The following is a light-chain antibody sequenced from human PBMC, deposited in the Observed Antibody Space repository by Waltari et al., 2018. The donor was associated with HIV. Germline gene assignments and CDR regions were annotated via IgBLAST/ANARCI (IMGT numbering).Light chain of an antibody. CDR2: AAS. Sequence: DIQMTQSPSSLSASIGDRVTITCRASESINKYLNWYQHKHGNAPVLLIYAASSLQSGVPSRFSGSGSGTDFTLTINSLQPEDFATYSCQQTYSTPWTFGQGTKVEI. CDR3: QQTYSTPWT. J-gene: IGKJ1*01. V-gene: IGKV1-39*01. CDR1: ESINKY.